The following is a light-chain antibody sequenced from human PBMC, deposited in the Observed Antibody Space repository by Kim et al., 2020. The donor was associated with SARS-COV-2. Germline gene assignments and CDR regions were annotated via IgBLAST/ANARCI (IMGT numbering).Light chain of an antibody. V-gene: IGKV1-8*01. CDR2: AAS. CDR1: QGISCY. J-gene: IGKJ1*01. Sequence: ASPGDRGTSTCRASQGISCYLAWYQQKPGKAPKLLIYAASNLQSGVPSRFSGSGSGTDFTLTINCLQSEDFATYYCQQYYSYPRTFGQGTKVDIK. CDR3: QQYYSYPRT.